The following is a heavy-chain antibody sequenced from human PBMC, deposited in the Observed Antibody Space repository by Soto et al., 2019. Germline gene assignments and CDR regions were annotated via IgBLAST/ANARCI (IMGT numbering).Heavy chain of an antibody. CDR2: IWYDGSNK. CDR1: GFTFSSYG. Sequence: GGSLRLSCAASGFTFSSYGMHWVRQAPGKGLEWVAVIWYDGSNKYYADSVKGRFTISRDNSKNTLYLQMNSLRAEDTAVYYCARDLDYYDSSGYTPDYWGQGTLVTVSS. CDR3: ARDLDYYDSSGYTPDY. D-gene: IGHD3-22*01. J-gene: IGHJ4*02. V-gene: IGHV3-33*01.